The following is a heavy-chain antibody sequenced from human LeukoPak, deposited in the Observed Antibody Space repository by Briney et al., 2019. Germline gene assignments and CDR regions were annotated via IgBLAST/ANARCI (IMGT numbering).Heavy chain of an antibody. V-gene: IGHV1-18*01. CDR2: ISAYNGNT. J-gene: IGHJ6*03. CDR1: GYTFTSYG. CDR3: ARRGGKNYGDYVLYYSYMDV. D-gene: IGHD4-17*01. Sequence: GASVTVSCKASGYTFTSYGISWVRQAPGQGLEWMGWISAYNGNTNYAQKIQGRVTMTTDTSTGTAYMELRSLRSDDTAVYYCARRGGKNYGDYVLYYSYMDVWGKGTTVTVSS.